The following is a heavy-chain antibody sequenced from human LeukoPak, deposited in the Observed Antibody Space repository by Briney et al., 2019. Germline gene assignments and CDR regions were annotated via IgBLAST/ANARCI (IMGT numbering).Heavy chain of an antibody. V-gene: IGHV3-74*01. J-gene: IGHJ4*02. CDR2: INNDGRST. CDR1: GFTSSFYW. Sequence: GGSLRLFCASSGFTSSFYWMHWVRQAPGKGLVWVSRINNDGRSTSYAGSVKGRFTISRDNAKNTLYLQMNSLRAEDTAVYYCARDNEYCTGGTCRLDYWGQGALVTVSS. D-gene: IGHD2-15*01. CDR3: ARDNEYCTGGTCRLDY.